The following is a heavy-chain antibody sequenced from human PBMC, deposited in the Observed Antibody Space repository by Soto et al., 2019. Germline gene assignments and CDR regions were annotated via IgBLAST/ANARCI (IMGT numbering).Heavy chain of an antibody. J-gene: IGHJ6*02. CDR3: ARDWTKYYDFWSGYYLHNPLGMDV. V-gene: IGHV1-18*04. CDR1: GYTFTSYG. Sequence: ASVKVSCKASGYTFTSYGISWVRQAPGQGLEWMGWISAYNGTANYAQKFQGRVTITADESTSTAYMELSSLRSEDTAVYYCARDWTKYYDFWSGYYLHNPLGMDVWGQGTTVTVSS. D-gene: IGHD3-3*01. CDR2: ISAYNGTA.